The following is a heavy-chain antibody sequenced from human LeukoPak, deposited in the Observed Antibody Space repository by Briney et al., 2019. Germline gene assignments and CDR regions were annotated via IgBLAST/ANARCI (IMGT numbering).Heavy chain of an antibody. CDR3: ARGYDSSAYYPFNY. Sequence: SETLSLTCAVSGGSISSSNWWSWVRQPPGKGLEWIGEIYHSGSTNYNPSLKSRVTISVDKSKNQFSLKLSSVTAADTAVYYCARGYDSSAYYPFNYWGQGTLVTVSS. D-gene: IGHD3-22*01. CDR1: GGSISSSNW. CDR2: IYHSGST. J-gene: IGHJ4*02. V-gene: IGHV4-4*02.